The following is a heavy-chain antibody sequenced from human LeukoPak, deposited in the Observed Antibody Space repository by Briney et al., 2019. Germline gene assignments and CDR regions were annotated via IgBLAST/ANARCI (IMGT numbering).Heavy chain of an antibody. V-gene: IGHV3-23*01. CDR3: ANRNPRYCSSTSCYAGGWFDP. D-gene: IGHD2-2*01. CDR2: ISGSGGST. J-gene: IGHJ5*02. Sequence: GGSLRLSCAASGFTFSSYGMSWVRQAPGKGLEWVSAISGSGGSTYYADSVKGRFTISRDNSKNTLYLQMNSLRAEDTAVYYCANRNPRYCSSTSCYAGGWFDPWGQGTLVTVSS. CDR1: GFTFSSYG.